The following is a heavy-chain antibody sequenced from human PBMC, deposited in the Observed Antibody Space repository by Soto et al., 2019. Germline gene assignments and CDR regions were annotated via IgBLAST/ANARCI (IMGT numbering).Heavy chain of an antibody. J-gene: IGHJ6*02. CDR1: GFTFSTYA. D-gene: IGHD3-10*01. Sequence: EVQLLESGGGLVQPGGSLRLSCAASGFTFSTYAMRWVRQAPGKGLEWVSSITGGGGRGTYYGDSVQGRFTITRDDSKDTLYLQMESLRADDTAVYYCEKCHHNSGGSNGGMDVWGQGTTVTVSS. V-gene: IGHV3-23*01. CDR3: EKCHHNSGGSNGGMDV. CDR2: ITGGGGRGT.